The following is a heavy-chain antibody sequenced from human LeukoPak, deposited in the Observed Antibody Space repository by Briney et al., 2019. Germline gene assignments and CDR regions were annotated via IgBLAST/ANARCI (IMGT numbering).Heavy chain of an antibody. V-gene: IGHV4-4*07. CDR2: IYTSGST. Sequence: PSETLSLTCTVSGGSISSYYWSWIRQPAGKGLEWIGRIYTSGSTNYNPSLKSRVTMSVDTSKNQFSLKLSSVTAADTAVYYCARGSYPMYYYYYYMDVWDKGTTVTASS. CDR1: GGSISSYY. CDR3: ARGSYPMYYYYYYMDV. J-gene: IGHJ6*03.